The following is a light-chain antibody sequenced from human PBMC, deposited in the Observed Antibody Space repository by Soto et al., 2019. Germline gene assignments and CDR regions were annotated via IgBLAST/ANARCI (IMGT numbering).Light chain of an antibody. Sequence: EIVMTQSPATLSVSPVERATVSCRASHSVSSNLAWYQQKPGQAPTLLMSGASNRASGVPVRFSGSGSGTAFTLTITRLEPEDFALYYCQKYGGSPINFGLGTRLEIK. CDR2: GAS. CDR1: HSVSSN. CDR3: QKYGGSPIN. V-gene: IGKV3-20*01. J-gene: IGKJ5*01.